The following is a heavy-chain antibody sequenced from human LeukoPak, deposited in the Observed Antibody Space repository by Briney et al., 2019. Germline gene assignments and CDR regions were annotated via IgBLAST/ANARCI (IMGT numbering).Heavy chain of an antibody. CDR1: GFTFSDYY. V-gene: IGHV3-11*01. D-gene: IGHD3-10*01. J-gene: IGHJ3*02. Sequence: PGGSLRLSCAASGFTFSDYYMSWIRQAPGKGLEWVSYISSSGSTIYYADSVKGRFTISRDNAKNSLYLQMNSLRAEDTAVYYCARRPSYYGSGSYYFDAFDIWGQGTMVTVSS. CDR3: ARRPSYYGSGSYYFDAFDI. CDR2: ISSSGSTI.